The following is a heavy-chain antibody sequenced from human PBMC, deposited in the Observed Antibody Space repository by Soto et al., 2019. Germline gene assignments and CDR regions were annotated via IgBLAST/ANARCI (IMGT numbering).Heavy chain of an antibody. CDR2: INPNSGGT. D-gene: IGHD2-2*01. V-gene: IGHV1-2*04. CDR3: ARGGCSSTSCYGPGGYYYGMDV. J-gene: IGHJ6*02. CDR1: GYTFTGYY. Sequence: QVQLVQSGAEVKKPGASVKVSCKASGYTFTGYYMHWVRQAPGQGLEWMGWINPNSGGTNYAQKFQGWVTMTRDTSISTAYMELSRLRSDDTAVYYCARGGCSSTSCYGPGGYYYGMDVWGQGTTVTVSS.